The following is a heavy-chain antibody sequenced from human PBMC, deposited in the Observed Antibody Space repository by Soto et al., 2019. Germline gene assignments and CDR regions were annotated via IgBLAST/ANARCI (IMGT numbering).Heavy chain of an antibody. D-gene: IGHD3-10*01. Sequence: ASVKVSCKASGYTFTSYYISWVRQAPGQGLEWMGWISAYNGNTNYAQKLQGRVTMTTDTSTSTAYMELRSLRSDDTAVYYCARGVGSGSYYNQYNWFDPWGQGPLVTVSS. CDR2: ISAYNGNT. CDR1: GYTFTSYY. V-gene: IGHV1-18*01. CDR3: ARGVGSGSYYNQYNWFDP. J-gene: IGHJ5*02.